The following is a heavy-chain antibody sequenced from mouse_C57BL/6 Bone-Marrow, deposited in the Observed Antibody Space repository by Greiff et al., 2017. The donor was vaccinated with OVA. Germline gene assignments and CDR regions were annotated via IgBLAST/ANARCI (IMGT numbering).Heavy chain of an antibody. V-gene: IGHV5-9-1*02. D-gene: IGHD1-1*01. Sequence: EVKLMESGEGLVKPGGSLKLSCAASGFTFSSYAMSWVRQTPEKRLEWVAYISSGGDYIYYADTVKGRFTISRDNARNTLYLQMSSLKSEDTDMYYCTRDRGYGRYAMDYWGQGTSVTVSS. J-gene: IGHJ4*01. CDR1: GFTFSSYA. CDR3: TRDRGYGRYAMDY. CDR2: ISSGGDYI.